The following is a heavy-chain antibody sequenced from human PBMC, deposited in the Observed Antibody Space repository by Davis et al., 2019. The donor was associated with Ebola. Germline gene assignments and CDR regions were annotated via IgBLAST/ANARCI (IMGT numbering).Heavy chain of an antibody. V-gene: IGHV1-2*06. Sequence: AASVKVSCKASGYTFTAFFIHWVRQSPGQGLEWMGRINPKTGAANYLQKFQGRVTMTRDSSIDTAYMELGSLRSDDTAVYYCAREVVVVVAATPTYYYYGMDVWGKGTTVTVSS. CDR1: GYTFTAFF. D-gene: IGHD2-15*01. J-gene: IGHJ6*04. CDR2: INPKTGAA. CDR3: AREVVVVVAATPTYYYYGMDV.